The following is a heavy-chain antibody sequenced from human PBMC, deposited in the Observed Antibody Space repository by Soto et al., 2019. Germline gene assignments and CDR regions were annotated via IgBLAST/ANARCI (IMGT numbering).Heavy chain of an antibody. V-gene: IGHV3-11*01. J-gene: IGHJ4*02. Sequence: PGGSLRLSCAASGFTFSDYYMSWFRQAPGKGLEWVSYISGSGSTTHDADPVRGRFTITRDNAKNSLYLQMNSLRADDTAVYYCAKLGSILAAGTPDYWGQGTLVTVSS. D-gene: IGHD6-13*01. CDR2: ISGSGSTT. CDR1: GFTFSDYY. CDR3: AKLGSILAAGTPDY.